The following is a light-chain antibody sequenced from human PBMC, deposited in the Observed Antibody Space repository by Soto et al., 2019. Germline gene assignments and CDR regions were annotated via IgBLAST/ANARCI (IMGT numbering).Light chain of an antibody. J-gene: IGKJ4*01. Sequence: EIVLTQSPGTLSLSPGERATLSCSASQSVSSNFLAWYQQKPGQAPRLLIYATSVRATGIPDRFSGSGSGTDFTLTIGRLEPEDVATYFCQNYGSPPVTFGGGTKVEIK. CDR2: ATS. V-gene: IGKV3-20*01. CDR3: QNYGSPPVT. CDR1: QSVSSNF.